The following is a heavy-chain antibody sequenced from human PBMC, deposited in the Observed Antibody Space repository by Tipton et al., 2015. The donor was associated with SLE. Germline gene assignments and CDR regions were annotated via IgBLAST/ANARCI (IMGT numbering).Heavy chain of an antibody. CDR3: ARDLTYYYDSRGLGGAFDI. V-gene: IGHV4-59*11. CDR2: FFNSGRT. CDR1: GGSISSHY. Sequence: LRLSCTVSGGSISSHYLCWFRQPPGEGLGGIGYFFNSGRTDYNPSLTGRVTISADTSKDQFSLNLSSVTAADTAVYYCARDLTYYYDSRGLGGAFDIWGQGTMVTVSS. J-gene: IGHJ3*02. D-gene: IGHD3-22*01.